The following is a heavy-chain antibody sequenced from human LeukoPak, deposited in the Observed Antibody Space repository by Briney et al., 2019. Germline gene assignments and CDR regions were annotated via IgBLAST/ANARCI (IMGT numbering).Heavy chain of an antibody. J-gene: IGHJ4*02. D-gene: IGHD2-2*01. CDR3: AKEHCSSTNCPISY. V-gene: IGHV3-30*18. CDR1: GFTFSSYG. CDR2: ISYDGSNK. Sequence: GGSPRLSCAASGFTFSSYGMHWVRQAPGKGLEWVAVISYDGSNKYYADSVKGRFTISRDNSKNTLYLQMNSLRAEDTAMYYCAKEHCSSTNCPISYWGQGTLVTVSS.